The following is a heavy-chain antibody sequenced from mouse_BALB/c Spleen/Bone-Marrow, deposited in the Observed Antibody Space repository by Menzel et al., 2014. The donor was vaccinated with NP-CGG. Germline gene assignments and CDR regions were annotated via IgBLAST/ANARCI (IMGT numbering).Heavy chain of an antibody. D-gene: IGHD2-14*01. Sequence: VKLVESGPGLVAPSQSLSITCTVSGFSLTSYGVHWVRQPPGKGLEWLGVIWAGGSTNYNSALMSRLSISKDDSKSQVFLKMNRLQTDDTAMYYCARDNYRGAWFAYWGQGTLVTVSA. CDR3: ARDNYRGAWFAY. J-gene: IGHJ3*01. CDR2: IWAGGST. CDR1: GFSLTSYG. V-gene: IGHV2-9*02.